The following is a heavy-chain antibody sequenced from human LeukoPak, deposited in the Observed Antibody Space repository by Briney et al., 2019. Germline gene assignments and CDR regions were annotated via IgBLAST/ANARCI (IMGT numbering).Heavy chain of an antibody. CDR1: GFTFSSYA. V-gene: IGHV3-48*03. D-gene: IGHD1-26*01. CDR3: ARGDSGSYYFDY. CDR2: ISSSGSTI. Sequence: GGSLRLSCAASGFTFSSYAMSWVRQAPGKGLEWVSYISSSGSTIYYADSVKGRFTISRDNAKNSLYLQMNSLRAEDTAVYYCARGDSGSYYFDYWGQGTLVTVSS. J-gene: IGHJ4*02.